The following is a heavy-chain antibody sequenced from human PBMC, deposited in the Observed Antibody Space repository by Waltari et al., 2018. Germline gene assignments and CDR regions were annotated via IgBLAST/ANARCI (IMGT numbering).Heavy chain of an antibody. CDR3: ARHFGSVAAPGTEIDY. J-gene: IGHJ4*02. D-gene: IGHD6-13*01. CDR1: GNSFASYW. V-gene: IGHV5-51*01. CDR2: IYPADSDT. Sequence: EVQLVQSGAEVKKPGESLKISCQGSGNSFASYWIGWVRQMPGKGLEWMGIIYPADSDTRYSPSFQGQVSISADKTISTADLQWSSLRASDSAMYYCARHFGSVAAPGTEIDYWGQGTLVTVSS.